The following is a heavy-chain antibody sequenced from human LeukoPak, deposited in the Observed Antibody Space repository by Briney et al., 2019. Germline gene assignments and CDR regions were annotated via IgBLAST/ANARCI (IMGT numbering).Heavy chain of an antibody. Sequence: SETLSLTCAVYGGSFSGYYWSWIRQPPGKGLEWIGEINHSGSTNYNPSLKSRVTISVDTSKNQFSLKLSSVTAADTAVYYCARVPLGLTMIVVDAFDIWGQGTMVTVSS. J-gene: IGHJ3*02. V-gene: IGHV4-34*01. CDR3: ARVPLGLTMIVVDAFDI. CDR1: GGSFSGYY. CDR2: INHSGST. D-gene: IGHD3-22*01.